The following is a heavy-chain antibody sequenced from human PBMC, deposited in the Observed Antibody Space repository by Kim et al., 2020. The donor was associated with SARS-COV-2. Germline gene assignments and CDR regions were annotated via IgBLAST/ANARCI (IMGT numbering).Heavy chain of an antibody. CDR1: GYTFSSCY. D-gene: IGHD3-16*02. J-gene: IGHJ4*02. CDR3: ARDVLTFGGVIAPRLHY. V-gene: IGHV1-46*01. Sequence: ASVKVSCKASGYTFSSCYMHWVRQAPGQGLEWMGVINPRGGSTNYAQKFQGRVTMTRDTSTSTVYLELSSLRSEDTAVYYCARDVLTFGGVIAPRLHYWGQGSLVTVSS. CDR2: INPRGGST.